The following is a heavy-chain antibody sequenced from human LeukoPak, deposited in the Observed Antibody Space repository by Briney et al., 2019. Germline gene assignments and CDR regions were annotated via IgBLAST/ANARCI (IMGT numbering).Heavy chain of an antibody. CDR2: IYYSGST. J-gene: IGHJ3*02. CDR1: GGSVSSGSYY. D-gene: IGHD4-23*01. V-gene: IGHV4-61*01. CDR3: ARSTVVTLEAFDI. Sequence: SETLSPTCTVSGGSVSSGSYYWSWIRQPPGKGLEWIGYIYYSGSTNYNPSLKSRVTISVDTSKNQFSLKLSSVTAADTAVYYCARSTVVTLEAFDIWGQGTMVTVSS.